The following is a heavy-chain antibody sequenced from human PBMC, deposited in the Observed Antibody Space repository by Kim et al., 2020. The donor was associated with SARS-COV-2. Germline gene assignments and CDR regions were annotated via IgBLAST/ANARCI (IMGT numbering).Heavy chain of an antibody. CDR3: TRGVVVNAIPLAY. V-gene: IGHV3-49*04. CDR1: GFTFSDSA. D-gene: IGHD2-21*01. CDR2: IRSRAYGGTT. Sequence: GGSLRLSCTASGFTFSDSAMNWVRQAPGKGLEWVGFIRSRAYGGTTEYAASVKCRFTISRDDSKSIAYLQMNSLKVEDTAVYYCTRGVVVNAIPLAYWGQGPLV. J-gene: IGHJ4*02.